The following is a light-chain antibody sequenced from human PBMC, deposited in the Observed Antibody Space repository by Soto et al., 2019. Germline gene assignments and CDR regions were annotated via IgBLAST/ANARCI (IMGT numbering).Light chain of an antibody. V-gene: IGKV3-20*01. J-gene: IGKJ2*01. CDR1: QGCNSNY. CDR3: QQYGTSLYT. Sequence: EILLAQSPGTLSLSPGERGTLPLRASQGCNSNYLAWYQHKPGQAPRLLIYGASSRATGIPDRFSGSGSGTDFTLTISRLEPEDFALYYCQQYGTSLYTFGQGTKLEIK. CDR2: GAS.